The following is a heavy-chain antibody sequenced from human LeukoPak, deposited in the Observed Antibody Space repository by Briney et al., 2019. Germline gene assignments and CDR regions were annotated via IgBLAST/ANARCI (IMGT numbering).Heavy chain of an antibody. J-gene: IGHJ6*02. CDR1: GFTVSSYS. D-gene: IGHD3-10*01. CDR2: MSGSDTGP. CDR3: AKAVRFGRSYYYYGMDV. V-gene: IGHV3-23*01. Sequence: PGGSLRLSCAASGFTVSSYSMNWVREAPGEGLEWVSAMSGSDTGPWYADPVKGRFTISRDTSKTTLYLQMNTLRPEDTAVYYCAKAVRFGRSYYYYGMDVWGQGTTVTVSS.